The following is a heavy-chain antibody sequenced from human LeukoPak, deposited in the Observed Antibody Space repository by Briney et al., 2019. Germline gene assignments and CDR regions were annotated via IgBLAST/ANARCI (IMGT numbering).Heavy chain of an antibody. CDR2: IYYSGST. Sequence: PSETLSLTCTVSGGSISSGGYYWSWIRQHPGKGLEWIGYIYYSGSTYYNPSLKSRVTISVDTSKNQFSLKLSSVTAADTAVYYCARTSLTMIAFDIWGQGTMVTVSS. J-gene: IGHJ3*02. CDR1: GGSISSGGYY. V-gene: IGHV4-31*03. D-gene: IGHD3-22*01. CDR3: ARTSLTMIAFDI.